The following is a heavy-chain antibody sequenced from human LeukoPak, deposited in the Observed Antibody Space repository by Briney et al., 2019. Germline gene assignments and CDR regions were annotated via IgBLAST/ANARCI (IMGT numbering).Heavy chain of an antibody. CDR3: ARASATEVGATSS. CDR1: GYTLTELS. V-gene: IGHV1-18*01. D-gene: IGHD1-26*01. CDR2: ISAYNGNT. J-gene: IGHJ4*02. Sequence: VASVKVSCKVSGYTLTELSMHWVRQAPGKGLEWMGWISAYNGNTNYAQKLQGRVTMTTDTSTSTAYMELRSLRSDDTAVYYCARASATEVGATSSWGQGTLVTVSS.